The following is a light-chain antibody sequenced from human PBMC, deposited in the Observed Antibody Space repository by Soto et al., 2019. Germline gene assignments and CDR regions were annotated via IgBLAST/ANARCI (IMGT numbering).Light chain of an antibody. Sequence: QSALTQPASVSGSPGQSITISCTGTSSDVGGYNYVSWYQQHPGKAPKLMIYDVSNRPSGVSNRFSGSKSGNTASLTISGLEDDDDADYYRSSYRISTLWVFGGGTKLTVL. V-gene: IGLV2-14*01. CDR3: SSYRISTLWV. CDR2: DVS. J-gene: IGLJ2*01. CDR1: SSDVGGYNY.